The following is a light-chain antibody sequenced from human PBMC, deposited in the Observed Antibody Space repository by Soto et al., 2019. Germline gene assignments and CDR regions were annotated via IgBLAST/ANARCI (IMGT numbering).Light chain of an antibody. J-gene: IGKJ2*01. V-gene: IGKV3-15*01. Sequence: EIVMTHSPATLSVSPGERATLSCRASQSVRDNLAWYQQKPGQAPRLLIYGASTRATGIPARFSGSGSGTEFTRTINSLQSEDFAVYFCQQSNNWPYTFGQGTKLEIK. CDR2: GAS. CDR1: QSVRDN. CDR3: QQSNNWPYT.